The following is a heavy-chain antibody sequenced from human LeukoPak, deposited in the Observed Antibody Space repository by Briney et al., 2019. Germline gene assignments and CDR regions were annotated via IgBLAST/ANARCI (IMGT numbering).Heavy chain of an antibody. CDR2: ISSSSSYI. CDR1: GFTFSSYA. Sequence: GGSLRLSCAASGFTFSSYAMHWVRQAPGKGLEWVSSISSSSSYIYYADSVKGRFTISRDNAKNSLYLQMNSLRAEDTAVYYCARTTAVVPAAIDDAFDIWGQGTMVTVSS. J-gene: IGHJ3*02. CDR3: ARTTAVVPAAIDDAFDI. D-gene: IGHD2-2*01. V-gene: IGHV3-21*01.